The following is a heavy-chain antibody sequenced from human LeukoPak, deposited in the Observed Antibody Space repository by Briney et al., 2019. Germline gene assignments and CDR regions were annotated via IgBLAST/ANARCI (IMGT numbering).Heavy chain of an antibody. J-gene: IGHJ4*02. Sequence: GASLKISCKGSGSSFTSYWIGWVRQMPGKGLECMGIIYPGDSDTRYSPSFQGQVTISADKSISTAYLQWSSLKASYTAMYYCAIGTRDTQPFDYWGQGTLVTVSS. CDR2: IYPGDSDT. CDR3: AIGTRDTQPFDY. V-gene: IGHV5-51*01. CDR1: GSSFTSYW. D-gene: IGHD5-18*01.